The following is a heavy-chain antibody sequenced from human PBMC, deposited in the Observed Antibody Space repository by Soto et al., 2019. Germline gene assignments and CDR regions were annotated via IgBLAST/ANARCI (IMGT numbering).Heavy chain of an antibody. Sequence: EVQLLESGGGLVQPGGSLRLSCAASGFTFSSYAMSWVRQAPGKEMEWVSTITGSGGGTYYADSVKGRFSISRDNSKSTLYLQMNSLRAEDTALYYCAKDHRPIEVVARNFDSWGQGTLVTVSS. CDR1: GFTFSSYA. J-gene: IGHJ4*02. V-gene: IGHV3-23*01. D-gene: IGHD2-15*01. CDR3: AKDHRPIEVVARNFDS. CDR2: ITGSGGGT.